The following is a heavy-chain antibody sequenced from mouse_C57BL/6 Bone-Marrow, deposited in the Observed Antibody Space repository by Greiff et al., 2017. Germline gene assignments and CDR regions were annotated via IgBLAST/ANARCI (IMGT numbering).Heavy chain of an antibody. CDR3: TVTYGYVFFDY. D-gene: IGHD2-2*01. V-gene: IGHV6-3*01. CDR2: IRLKSDNYAT. CDR1: GFTFSNYW. J-gene: IGHJ2*01. Sequence: EVKVEESGGGLVQPGGSMKLSCVASGFTFSNYWMNWVRQSPEKGLEWVAQIRLKSDNYATHYAESVKGRFTISRDDSKSSVYLQMNNLRAEDTGIYYCTVTYGYVFFDYWGQGTTLTVSS.